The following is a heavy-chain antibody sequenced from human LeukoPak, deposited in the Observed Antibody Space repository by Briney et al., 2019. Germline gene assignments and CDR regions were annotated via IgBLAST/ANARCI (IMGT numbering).Heavy chain of an antibody. CDR3: ARELWSVAAAGKAEYFQH. Sequence: GASVKVSCKASGYTFTSYAMHWVRQAPGQRPEWMGWINGGNGNTKYSQKFQGRVTITRDTSASTAYMELSSLRSEDTAVYYCARELWSVAAAGKAEYFQHWGQGTLVTVSS. D-gene: IGHD6-13*01. J-gene: IGHJ1*01. CDR2: INGGNGNT. CDR1: GYTFTSYA. V-gene: IGHV1-3*01.